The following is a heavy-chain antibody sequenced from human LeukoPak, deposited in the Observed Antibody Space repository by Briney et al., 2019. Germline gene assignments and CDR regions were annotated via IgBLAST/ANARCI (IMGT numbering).Heavy chain of an antibody. Sequence: KPSETLSLTCTVSGGSISSYYWSWIRQPPGKGLEWIGYIYYSGSTNYNPSLKSQVIISVDTSKNQFSLKLSSVTAADTAVYYCARAGSSRPFDYWGQGTLVTVSS. CDR3: ARAGSSRPFDY. CDR2: IYYSGST. CDR1: GGSISSYY. V-gene: IGHV4-59*01. D-gene: IGHD6-13*01. J-gene: IGHJ4*02.